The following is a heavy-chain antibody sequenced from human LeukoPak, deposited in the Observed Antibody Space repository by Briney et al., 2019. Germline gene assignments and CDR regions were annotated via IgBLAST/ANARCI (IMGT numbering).Heavy chain of an antibody. CDR1: GFTFYGYW. Sequence: QAGGSLRLSCAHSGFTFYGYWMSWVRQTPGKGGEGVATIKQGGYDKYSVDSVNAPSTIPRDNPKKALYLHMDTLRPEDTAVYYCAAVLEFNYTHPWGQGTLVTVSS. CDR2: IKQGGYDK. D-gene: IGHD3-3*01. J-gene: IGHJ5*02. CDR3: AAVLEFNYTHP. V-gene: IGHV3-7*01.